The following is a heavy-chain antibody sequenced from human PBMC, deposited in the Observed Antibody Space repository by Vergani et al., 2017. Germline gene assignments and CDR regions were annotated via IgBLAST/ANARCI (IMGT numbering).Heavy chain of an antibody. V-gene: IGHV4-38-2*02. D-gene: IGHD3-3*01. Sequence: QVQLQESGPGLVKPSETLSLTCTVSGYSISSGYYWGWIRQPPGKGLEWIGSIYHSGSTYYNPSLKSRVTISVDTSKNQFSLKLSSVTAADTAVDYCARADFCTDQQYYFDYWGQGTLVTVSS. CDR3: ARADFCTDQQYYFDY. J-gene: IGHJ4*02. CDR1: GYSISSGYY. CDR2: IYHSGST.